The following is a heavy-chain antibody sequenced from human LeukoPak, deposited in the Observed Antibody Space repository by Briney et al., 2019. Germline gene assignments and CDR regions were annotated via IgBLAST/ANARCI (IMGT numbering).Heavy chain of an antibody. V-gene: IGHV3-7*01. CDR2: IKHDGSEK. J-gene: IGHJ4*02. CDR1: GFSFSSYL. Sequence: PGGSLRLSCAASGFSFSSYLMNWVRQAPGKGLEWVANIKHDGSEKNYLDSVKGRFTISRDNAKNSLYLQMNSLRVGDTAVYYCAWSDNAAHDCWGQGTLVTVSS. D-gene: IGHD2-2*01. CDR3: AWSDNAAHDC.